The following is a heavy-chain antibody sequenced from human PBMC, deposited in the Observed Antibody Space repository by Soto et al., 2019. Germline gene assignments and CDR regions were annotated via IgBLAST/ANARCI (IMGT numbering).Heavy chain of an antibody. CDR1: GFSLNTGGVG. CDR2: IYWDDDK. V-gene: IGHV2-5*02. D-gene: IGHD6-19*01. CDR3: ARSRGGFGGGWTTPYFDY. J-gene: IGHJ4*02. Sequence: QITLKESGPTVVKPTQTLTLTCSLSGFSLNTGGVGVGWIRQPPGKALEWLAVIYWDDDKSWNPSLRDRLTINRDASDDQVGLTVTNMDPVDTGTYYCARSRGGFGGGWTTPYFDYWGQGTLVTVSS.